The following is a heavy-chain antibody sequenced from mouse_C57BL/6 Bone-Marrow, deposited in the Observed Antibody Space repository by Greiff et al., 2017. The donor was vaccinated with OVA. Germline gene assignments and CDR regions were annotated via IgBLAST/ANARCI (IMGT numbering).Heavy chain of an antibody. CDR2: IDPETGGT. D-gene: IGHD1-1*01. V-gene: IGHV1-15*01. Sequence: QVQLKESGAELVRPGASVTLSCKASGYTFTDYEMHWVKQTPVHGLEWIGAIDPETGGTAYNQKVKGKAILTADKSSSTAYMELRSLTSEDTAVYYCTRDYYGSSNYAMDYWGQGTSVTVSS. CDR1: GYTFTDYE. CDR3: TRDYYGSSNYAMDY. J-gene: IGHJ4*01.